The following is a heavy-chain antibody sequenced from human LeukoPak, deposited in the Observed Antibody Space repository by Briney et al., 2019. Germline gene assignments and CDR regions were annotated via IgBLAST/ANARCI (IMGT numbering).Heavy chain of an antibody. CDR2: FSGSGSSP. Sequence: PGGSLRLSCEASGFTFSSDAMNWVRQAPGKGLEWVSAFSGSGSSPYYADSVKGRFTVSRDNTKNTLYLQMSSLRVEDTALYYCAKGKLWGRGGYHYYYMDVWGKGTAVTISS. CDR3: AKGKLWGRGGYHYYYMDV. V-gene: IGHV3-23*01. CDR1: GFTFSSDA. D-gene: IGHD3-16*01. J-gene: IGHJ6*03.